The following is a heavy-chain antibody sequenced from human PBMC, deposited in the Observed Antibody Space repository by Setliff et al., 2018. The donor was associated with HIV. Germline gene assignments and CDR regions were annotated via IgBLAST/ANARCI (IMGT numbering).Heavy chain of an antibody. CDR2: ITHSGST. Sequence: SETLSLTCAVYGGSFSGYYWTWIRQPPGKGLEWIGEITHSGSTNYNPSLETRVTISLDTSKNQFSLKLNSVTASDTAVYYCARDPAVADIDYWGQGTLVTVSS. V-gene: IGHV4-34*01. D-gene: IGHD6-19*01. CDR3: ARDPAVADIDY. J-gene: IGHJ4*02. CDR1: GGSFSGYY.